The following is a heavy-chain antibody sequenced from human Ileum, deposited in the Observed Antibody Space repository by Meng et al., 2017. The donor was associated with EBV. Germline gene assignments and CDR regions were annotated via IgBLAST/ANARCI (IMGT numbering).Heavy chain of an antibody. D-gene: IGHD1-14*01. CDR3: ARVPGGINMWFDP. CDR1: GFTSSSHN. Sequence: EVEVVGSGGGLVHAGGSLSILCGASGFTSSSHNMTWVRQAPGTGLEWVSAISGSGDNIWYAESVKGRFTISRDNSKNTLYLQMNSLRVEDTAVYFCARVPGGINMWFDPWGQGTLVTVSS. CDR2: ISGSGDNI. V-gene: IGHV3-23*04. J-gene: IGHJ5*02.